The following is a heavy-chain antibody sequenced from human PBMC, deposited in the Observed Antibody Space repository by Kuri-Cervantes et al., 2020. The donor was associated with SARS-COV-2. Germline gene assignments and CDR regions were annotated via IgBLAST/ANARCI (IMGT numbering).Heavy chain of an antibody. CDR2: INPDGSYT. Sequence: GESLKTSCAASGFTFSGHWIHWVRQAPGKGLVWVSRINPDGSYTNNADSVKGRFTISRDNSKNTLYLQMNSLRAEDTAVYYCAKTAVAGTVRYFDYWGQGTLVTVSS. CDR1: GFTFSGHW. J-gene: IGHJ4*02. CDR3: AKTAVAGTVRYFDY. D-gene: IGHD6-19*01. V-gene: IGHV3-74*01.